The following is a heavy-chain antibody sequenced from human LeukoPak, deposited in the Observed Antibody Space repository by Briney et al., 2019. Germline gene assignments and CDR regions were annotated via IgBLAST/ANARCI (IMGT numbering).Heavy chain of an antibody. J-gene: IGHJ4*02. CDR1: GGSFSGYY. Sequence: SETLSLTCAVYGGSFSGYYWSWIRQPPGKGLEWIGEINHSGSTNYNPSLKSRVTISVDTSKNQFSLKLSSVTAADTAVYYCARRPVLWFGESIPQPSYFDYWGQGTLVTVSS. CDR3: ARRPVLWFGESIPQPSYFDY. D-gene: IGHD3-10*01. V-gene: IGHV4-34*01. CDR2: INHSGST.